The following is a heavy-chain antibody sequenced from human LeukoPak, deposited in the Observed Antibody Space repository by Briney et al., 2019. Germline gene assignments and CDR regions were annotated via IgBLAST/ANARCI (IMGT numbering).Heavy chain of an antibody. J-gene: IGHJ4*02. CDR2: ISHSGST. Sequence: SETLSLTCAVYGGSFSGYYWSWVRQPPGKGLEWIGEISHSGSTNYNPSLKSRVTISVDTSKNQFSLKLSSVTAADTAVYYCAAQYSGYVRLDYWGQGTLVTVSS. CDR1: GGSFSGYY. D-gene: IGHD5-12*01. CDR3: AAQYSGYVRLDY. V-gene: IGHV4-34*01.